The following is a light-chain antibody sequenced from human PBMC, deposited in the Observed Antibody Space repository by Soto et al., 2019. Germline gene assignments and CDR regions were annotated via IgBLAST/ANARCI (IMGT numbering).Light chain of an antibody. J-gene: IGKJ3*01. V-gene: IGKV3-20*01. CDR3: QQYGSSPFT. Sequence: EVVLTQSPGTLSLSPGEGATLSGRASQIVTGDYLAWYQQKPGQAPRLLMYDASTRATGIPDRFSGSGSGTDFTLIISRLEPEDFAVYYCQQYGSSPFTFGPGTKVDI. CDR1: QIVTGDY. CDR2: DAS.